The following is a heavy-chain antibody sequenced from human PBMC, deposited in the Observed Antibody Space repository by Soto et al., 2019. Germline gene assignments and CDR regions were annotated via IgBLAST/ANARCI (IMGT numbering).Heavy chain of an antibody. J-gene: IGHJ4*02. V-gene: IGHV1-18*01. CDR3: ARDLPSVDY. Sequence: QVQLVQSGAEVKKPGASVKVSCKASGYTFTRYAISWVRQAPGQGLEWMGWISAYNGNTNYAQKLQGRVTMTTDTSTSTAYLELRSLRAADTDVCSCARDLPSVDYWGQGTLVTVSS. CDR1: GYTFTRYA. CDR2: ISAYNGNT.